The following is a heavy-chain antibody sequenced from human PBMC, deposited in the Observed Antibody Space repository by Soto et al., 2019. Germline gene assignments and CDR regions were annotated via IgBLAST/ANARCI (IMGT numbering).Heavy chain of an antibody. CDR3: TRGRDGYNPYYFLY. D-gene: IGHD5-12*01. CDR2: IRNDIYDETT. Sequence: GGSLRLSCTASGFTFGDYAINWVRQVPGKGLEWLGFIRNDIYDETTEYAASVKGRIIISRDDSKSMAYLQMDSLKTEDTGVSYCTRGRDGYNPYYFLYWGQGALVTVSS. V-gene: IGHV3-49*04. J-gene: IGHJ4*02. CDR1: GFTFGDYA.